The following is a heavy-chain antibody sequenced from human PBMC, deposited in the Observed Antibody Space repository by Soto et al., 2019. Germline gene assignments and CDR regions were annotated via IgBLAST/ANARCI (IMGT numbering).Heavy chain of an antibody. J-gene: IGHJ6*02. Sequence: QVQLVESGGGVVQPGRSLRLSCAASGFTFSSYAMHWVRQAPGKGLEWVAVISYDGSNKYYADSVKGRFTISRDNSKNTLDLQMNSLRAEDTAVYYCARGANSGSYLGYGMDVWGQGTTVTVS. D-gene: IGHD1-26*01. V-gene: IGHV3-30-3*01. CDR1: GFTFSSYA. CDR2: ISYDGSNK. CDR3: ARGANSGSYLGYGMDV.